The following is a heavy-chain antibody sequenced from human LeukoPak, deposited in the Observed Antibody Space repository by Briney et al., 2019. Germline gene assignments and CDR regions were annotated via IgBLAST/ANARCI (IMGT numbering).Heavy chain of an antibody. CDR3: ITGDYDFWSGFYSPNHYFDY. J-gene: IGHJ4*02. CDR2: IKGKTAAGAP. V-gene: IGHV3-15*01. Sequence: GGSLRLSCAASGFTFTSAWMSWVRQAPGKGLEWVGRIKGKTAAGAPDYVASVKGRFTISRNDSKNTLFLQMSSLKTEDTAVYYCITGDYDFWSGFYSPNHYFDYWGQGTLVTVSS. CDR1: GFTFTSAW. D-gene: IGHD3-3*01.